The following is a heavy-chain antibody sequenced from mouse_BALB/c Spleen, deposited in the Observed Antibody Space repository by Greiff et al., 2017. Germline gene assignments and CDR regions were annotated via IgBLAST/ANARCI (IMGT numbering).Heavy chain of an antibody. V-gene: IGHV2-2*02. J-gene: IGHJ4*01. Sequence: QVQLKESGPGLVQPSQSLSITCTVSGFSLTSYGVHWVRQSPGKGLEWLGVIWSGGSTDYNAAFISRLSISKDNSKSQVFFKMNSLQANDTAIYYCARNTARARGYAMDYWGQGTSVTVSS. CDR1: GFSLTSYG. D-gene: IGHD3-1*01. CDR3: ARNTARARGYAMDY. CDR2: IWSGGST.